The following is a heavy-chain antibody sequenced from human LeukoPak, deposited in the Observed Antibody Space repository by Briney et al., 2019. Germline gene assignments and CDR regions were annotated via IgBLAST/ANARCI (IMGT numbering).Heavy chain of an antibody. Sequence: MTSETLSLTCTVSGGSISSYYWSWIRQPPGKGLEWIGYIFYSGSTNYNPSLKSRVTISVDTSKNQVSLKLRSVTAADTAVHYCARTNPSFDYWGQGTLVTVSS. J-gene: IGHJ4*02. V-gene: IGHV4-59*08. CDR1: GGSISSYY. CDR3: ARTNPSFDY. CDR2: IFYSGST.